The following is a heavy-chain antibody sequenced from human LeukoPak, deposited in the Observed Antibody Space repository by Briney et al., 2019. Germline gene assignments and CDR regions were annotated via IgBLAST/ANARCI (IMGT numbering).Heavy chain of an antibody. D-gene: IGHD4-17*01. CDR2: IRSSGSTI. V-gene: IGHV3-48*03. CDR1: GFTFNSYD. CDR3: AKGGDYEIYYYYYYMDV. J-gene: IGHJ6*03. Sequence: GGSLRLSCAASGFTFNSYDMNWVRQAPGKGLEWVSYIRSSGSTIYYADSVKGRFTISRDNAKNSLYLQMNSLRAEDTAVYYCAKGGDYEIYYYYYYMDVWGKGTTVTVPS.